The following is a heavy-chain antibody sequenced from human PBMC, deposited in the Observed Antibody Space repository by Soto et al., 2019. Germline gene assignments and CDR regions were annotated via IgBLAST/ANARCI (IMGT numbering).Heavy chain of an antibody. V-gene: IGHV4-59*01. Sequence: SETLSLTCTVSGGSISSYYWSWIRQPPGKGLEWIGYIYYSGSTNYNPSLKSRVTISVDTSKNQFSLKLSSVTAADTGVYYCAGASEGRYFDWLLSEYYFDYWGQGTLVTVSS. D-gene: IGHD3-9*01. J-gene: IGHJ4*02. CDR2: IYYSGST. CDR3: AGASEGRYFDWLLSEYYFDY. CDR1: GGSISSYY.